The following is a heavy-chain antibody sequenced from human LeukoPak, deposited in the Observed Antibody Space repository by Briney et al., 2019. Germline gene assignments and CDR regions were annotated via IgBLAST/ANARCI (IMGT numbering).Heavy chain of an antibody. V-gene: IGHV4-59*13. J-gene: IGHJ5*01. Sequence: SESLSLTSIVSPHSISTYYWKWTRHPPVKGLGWVGYIHFSGIANYNTSHNNRVTISLATYKSQFSLNLSTVTAGDTTVYYCVREQVDVYGSWFDSWGQGTLVTVSS. D-gene: IGHD5/OR15-5a*01. CDR1: PHSISTYY. CDR3: VREQVDVYGSWFDS. CDR2: IHFSGIA.